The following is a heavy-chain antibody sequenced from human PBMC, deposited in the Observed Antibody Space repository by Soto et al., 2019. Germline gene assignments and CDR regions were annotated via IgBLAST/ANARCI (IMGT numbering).Heavy chain of an antibody. V-gene: IGHV4-30-4*01. CDR2: IDHSGTT. CDR3: ARGRLSRHPTPPHDY. D-gene: IGHD2-21*02. CDR1: GGSVSSADSY. Sequence: QVQLEESGPGLVKPSQTLSLTCTVSGGSVSSADSYWSWIRQAPGKGLEWVGHIDHSGTTSYNPYLTGHLTISVDTYKNQFYLTLSSVPAADTAGYFGARGRLSRHPTPPHDYWGQGTLVTVSS. J-gene: IGHJ4*02.